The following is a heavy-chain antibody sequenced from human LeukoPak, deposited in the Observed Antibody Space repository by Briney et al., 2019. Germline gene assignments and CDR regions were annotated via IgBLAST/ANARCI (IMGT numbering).Heavy chain of an antibody. Sequence: SETLSLTCAVYGGSFSGYYWSWIRQPPGKGLEWIGEINHSGSTNYNPSLTSRVPISVGTSKNQFSLKLSSVTAADTAVYYCARGQEPGGSEGIDYWGQGTLVTVSS. CDR1: GGSFSGYY. J-gene: IGHJ4*02. CDR3: ARGQEPGGSEGIDY. CDR2: INHSGST. V-gene: IGHV4-34*01. D-gene: IGHD3-16*01.